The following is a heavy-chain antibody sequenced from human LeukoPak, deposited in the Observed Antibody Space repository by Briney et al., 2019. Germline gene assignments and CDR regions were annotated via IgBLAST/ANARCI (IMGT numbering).Heavy chain of an antibody. D-gene: IGHD3-10*01. J-gene: IGHJ4*02. CDR1: GFTFSDYY. V-gene: IGHV3-23*01. CDR3: ANLRGSGSSYFDS. Sequence: GGSLRLSCAASGFTFSDYYMSWIRQAPGKGLEWVSTISASGIGTYYADSVKGRFTVSRDNSKNTLYLQMNSLRAEDTAVYFCANLRGSGSSYFDSWGQGTLVTVSS. CDR2: ISASGIGT.